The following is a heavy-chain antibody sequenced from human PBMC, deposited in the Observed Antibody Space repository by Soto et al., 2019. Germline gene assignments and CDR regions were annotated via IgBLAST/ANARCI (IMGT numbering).Heavy chain of an antibody. J-gene: IGHJ3*02. D-gene: IGHD3-3*01. CDR2: INAGNGNT. CDR3: ATVRGVLRFLEWLPPRRAFDT. CDR1: GYTFTSYA. V-gene: IGHV1-3*01. Sequence: ASVKGSCKASGYTFTSYAMHWVRQAPGQRLEWMGWINAGNGNTKYSQKFQGRVTMTEDTSTDTAYMELSSLRSEDTAVYYCATVRGVLRFLEWLPPRRAFDTWGQGTMVTVSS.